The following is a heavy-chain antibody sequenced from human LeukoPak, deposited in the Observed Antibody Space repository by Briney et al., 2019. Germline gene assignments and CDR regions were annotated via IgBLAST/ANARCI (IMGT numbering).Heavy chain of an antibody. CDR1: GYTFTSYY. D-gene: IGHD3-3*01. CDR3: ARDLEFGLVYFDY. CDR2: INPSGGST. V-gene: IGHV1-46*01. J-gene: IGHJ4*02. Sequence: ASVKVSCKASGYTFTSYYIHWVRQAPGQGLEWMGIINPSGGSTSCAQKFQGRVTMTRDTSTSTVYMELSSLRSEDTAVYYCARDLEFGLVYFDYWGQGTLVTVSS.